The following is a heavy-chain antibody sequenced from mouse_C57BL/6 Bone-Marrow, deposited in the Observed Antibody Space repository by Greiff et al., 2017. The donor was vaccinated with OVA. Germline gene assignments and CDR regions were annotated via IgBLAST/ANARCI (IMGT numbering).Heavy chain of an antibody. CDR3: ARLIYYDYDYYAMDY. J-gene: IGHJ4*01. CDR2: LSSGGSYT. CDR1: GFTFSSSG. Sequence: EVMLVESGGDLVKPGGSLKLSCAASGFTFSSSGMSWVRQTPDKRLAWVATLSSGGSYTYYPASVKGRFTISRDNAKNTLYLQMSSLKSEDTAMYYCARLIYYDYDYYAMDYWGKEPQSPSPQ. D-gene: IGHD2-4*01. V-gene: IGHV5-6*01.